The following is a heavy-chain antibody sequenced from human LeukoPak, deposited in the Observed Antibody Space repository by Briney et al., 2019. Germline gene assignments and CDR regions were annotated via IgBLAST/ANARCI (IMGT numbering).Heavy chain of an antibody. V-gene: IGHV3-23*01. Sequence: GGSLRLSCAASGFTFSSYAMSWVRQAPGKGLEWVSAISGSGGSTYYADSVKGRFTISRHNSKNTLYLQMNSLRAEDTAVYYCARSLGPSHFDYWGQGTLVTVSS. CDR2: ISGSGGST. J-gene: IGHJ4*02. CDR3: ARSLGPSHFDY. D-gene: IGHD2-2*01. CDR1: GFTFSSYA.